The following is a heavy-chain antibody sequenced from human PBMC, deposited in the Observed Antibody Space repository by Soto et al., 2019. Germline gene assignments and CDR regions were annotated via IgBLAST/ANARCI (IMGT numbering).Heavy chain of an antibody. J-gene: IGHJ6*03. CDR2: INTDGSII. D-gene: IGHD2-2*01. CDR1: GLIFSNYK. V-gene: IGHV3-74*01. CDR3: AREDIVVVPAAHQDYYYYMDV. Sequence: GGSLSLSCAASGLIFSNYKMHWVRQAPGKGLVWVSRINTDGSIIDYADSVEGRFTISRDKAKNSLYLQMNSLRAEDTAVYYCAREDIVVVPAAHQDYYYYMDVWGKGTTVTVSS.